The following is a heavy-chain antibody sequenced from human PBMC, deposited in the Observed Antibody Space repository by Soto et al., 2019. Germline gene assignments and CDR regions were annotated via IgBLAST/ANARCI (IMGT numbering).Heavy chain of an antibody. J-gene: IGHJ4*02. CDR1: GDSVSSDTAA. D-gene: IGHD6-25*01. CDR2: AYYRSRWYR. V-gene: IGHV6-1*01. Sequence: QVQLQLSDPGLVKPSQTLSLTCAISGDSVSSDTAAWNWIGQSPSRGLEWLGRAYYRSRWYRDYATAVNGRITVNPDTSKNQISLQLDSVTPDDSAVYYCVRGGATFDYWGPGTRVTVSS. CDR3: VRGGATFDY.